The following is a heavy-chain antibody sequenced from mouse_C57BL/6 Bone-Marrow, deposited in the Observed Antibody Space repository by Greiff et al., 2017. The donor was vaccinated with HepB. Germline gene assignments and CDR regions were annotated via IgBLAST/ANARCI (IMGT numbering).Heavy chain of an antibody. CDR3: ARERESRYYYGSSYYFDY. CDR2: INYDGSST. Sequence: EVMLVESEGGLVQPGSSMKLSCTASGFTFSDYYMAWVRQVPERGLEWVANINYDGSSTYYLDSLKSRFIISRDNAKNILYLQMSSLKSEDTATYYCARERESRYYYGSSYYFDYWGQGTTLTVSS. J-gene: IGHJ2*01. CDR1: GFTFSDYY. V-gene: IGHV5-16*01. D-gene: IGHD1-1*01.